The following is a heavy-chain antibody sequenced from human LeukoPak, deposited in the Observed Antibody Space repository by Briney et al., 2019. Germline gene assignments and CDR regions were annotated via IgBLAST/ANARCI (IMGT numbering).Heavy chain of an antibody. D-gene: IGHD3-9*01. CDR3: ARRARPYYDILHLDY. CDR1: GYSFTSYW. V-gene: IGHV5-51*01. CDR2: VYPGDSDT. J-gene: IGHJ4*02. Sequence: PGESLKISCKGSGYSFTSYWIGWVRQMPGKGLEWMGIVYPGDSDTRYSPSFQGQVTISADKSISTAYLQWGSLKASDTAMYYCARRARPYYDILHLDYWGQGTLVTVSS.